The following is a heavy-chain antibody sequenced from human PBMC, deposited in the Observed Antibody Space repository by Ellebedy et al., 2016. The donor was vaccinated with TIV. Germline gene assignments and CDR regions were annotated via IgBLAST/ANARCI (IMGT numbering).Heavy chain of an antibody. CDR3: AGVNYDTNGFFSDY. CDR2: IWYDGSKK. Sequence: GESLKISXAASGFTFSKYGMHWVRQAPGKGLEWVAVIWYDGSKKYYADSVKGRFTISRDNPKNTLFLQMNSLRAEDTAVYYCAGVNYDTNGFFSDYWGQGTLVTVSS. V-gene: IGHV3-33*01. D-gene: IGHD3-22*01. CDR1: GFTFSKYG. J-gene: IGHJ4*02.